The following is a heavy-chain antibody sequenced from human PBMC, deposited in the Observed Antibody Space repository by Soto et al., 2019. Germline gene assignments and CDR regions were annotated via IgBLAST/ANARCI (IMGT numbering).Heavy chain of an antibody. V-gene: IGHV3-66*01. D-gene: IGHD3-22*01. CDR2: IYSGGTT. J-gene: IGHJ5*02. Sequence: VQLVESGGGLVQPGGSLRLSCAASGFTVSSNYMSWVRQAPGKGLEWGSVIYSGGTTYYADSVKGRFTISRDNSKNTLYLQMNSLRAEDTAVYYCARNGDSSDYRGWFDPWGQGTLVTVSS. CDR1: GFTVSSNY. CDR3: ARNGDSSDYRGWFDP.